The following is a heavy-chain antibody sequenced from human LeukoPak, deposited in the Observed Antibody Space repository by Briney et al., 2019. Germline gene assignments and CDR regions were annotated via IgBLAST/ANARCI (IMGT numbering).Heavy chain of an antibody. D-gene: IGHD1-26*01. V-gene: IGHV3-23*01. CDR1: GFTFSSYA. CDR3: AKLIVGATGPDY. J-gene: IGHJ4*02. CDR2: ISGSGGST. Sequence: GGSLRLSCAASGFTFSSYAMSWVRQAPGKGLEYVSAISGSGGSTYYADSVKGRFTISRDNSKNTLYLQMNSLRAEDTAVYYCAKLIVGATGPDYWGQGTLVTVSS.